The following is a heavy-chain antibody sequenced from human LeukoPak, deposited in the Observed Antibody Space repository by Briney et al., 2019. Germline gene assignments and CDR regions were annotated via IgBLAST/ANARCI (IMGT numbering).Heavy chain of an antibody. D-gene: IGHD6-13*01. Sequence: GGSLRLPCAASGFTFSSYAMSWVRQAPGKGLEWVSAISGSGGSTYYADSVKGRFTISRDNSKNTLYLQMNSLRAEDTAVYYCAKDFFSSSWRNYYYYGMDVWGQGTTVTVSS. CDR1: GFTFSSYA. CDR2: ISGSGGST. CDR3: AKDFFSSSWRNYYYYGMDV. J-gene: IGHJ6*02. V-gene: IGHV3-23*01.